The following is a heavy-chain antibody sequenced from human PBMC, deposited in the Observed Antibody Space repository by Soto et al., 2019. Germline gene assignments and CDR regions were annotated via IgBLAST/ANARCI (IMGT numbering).Heavy chain of an antibody. J-gene: IGHJ6*02. CDR2: TYYRSKWYN. CDR3: ARTQGYGSSSEGYYYGMDV. D-gene: IGHD6-6*01. CDR1: GDSVSSNSAA. V-gene: IGHV6-1*01. Sequence: PSQTLSLTCAISGDSVSSNSAAWNWIRQSPSRGLEWLGRTYYRSKWYNDYAVSVKSRITINPDTSKNQFSLQLNSVTPEDTAVYYCARTQGYGSSSEGYYYGMDVWGQGTTVTVSS.